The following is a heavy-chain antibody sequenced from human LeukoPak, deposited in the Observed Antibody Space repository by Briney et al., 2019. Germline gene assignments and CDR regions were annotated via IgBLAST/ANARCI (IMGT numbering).Heavy chain of an antibody. CDR2: ISGSGGST. CDR1: GFTFSSYG. V-gene: IGHV3-23*01. Sequence: GGSLRLSCAASGFTFSSYGMSWVRQAPGKGLEWVSAISGSGGSTYYADSVKGRFTISRDNSKNTLYLQMNSLRAEDTAVYYCAKDFHDYGDYVFWFDPWGQGTLVTVSS. J-gene: IGHJ5*02. D-gene: IGHD4-17*01. CDR3: AKDFHDYGDYVFWFDP.